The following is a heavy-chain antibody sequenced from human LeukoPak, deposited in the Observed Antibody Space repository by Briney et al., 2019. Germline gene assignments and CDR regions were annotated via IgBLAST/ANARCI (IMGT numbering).Heavy chain of an antibody. J-gene: IGHJ4*02. CDR1: GFSFSSYW. CDR2: INQDGSEK. Sequence: GGSLRLSCAASGFSFSSYWMSWVRQAPGKGLEWVANINQDGSEKFYVDSVKGRFTISRDNAKNSVCLQMNSLRAEDTAVYYCAKQLGYCSDGSCYFPYWGQGTLVTVSS. D-gene: IGHD2-15*01. V-gene: IGHV3-7*03. CDR3: AKQLGYCSDGSCYFPY.